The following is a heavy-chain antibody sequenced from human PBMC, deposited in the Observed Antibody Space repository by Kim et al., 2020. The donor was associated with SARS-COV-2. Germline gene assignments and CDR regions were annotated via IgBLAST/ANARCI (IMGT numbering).Heavy chain of an antibody. J-gene: IGHJ4*02. D-gene: IGHD6-19*01. Sequence: ADSVKGRFTISRDNSKNTLYLQMNSLRAEDTAVYYCARASGDSSGWLFDYWGQGTLVTVSS. V-gene: IGHV3-33*01. CDR3: ARASGDSSGWLFDY.